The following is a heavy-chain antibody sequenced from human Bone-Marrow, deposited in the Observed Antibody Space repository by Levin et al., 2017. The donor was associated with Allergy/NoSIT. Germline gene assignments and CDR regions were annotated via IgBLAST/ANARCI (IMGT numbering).Heavy chain of an antibody. Sequence: GGSLRLSCAASEFTFSRYSMNWVRQAPGKGLEWVSYISSSSSTIYYADSVKGRFTISRDNAQNSLFLQMNSLRADDTAIYYCARDISAEGWGRVFDYWGQGTLVTVSS. V-gene: IGHV3-48*01. CDR3: ARDISAEGWGRVFDY. CDR2: ISSSSSTI. CDR1: EFTFSRYS. D-gene: IGHD2-8*02. J-gene: IGHJ4*02.